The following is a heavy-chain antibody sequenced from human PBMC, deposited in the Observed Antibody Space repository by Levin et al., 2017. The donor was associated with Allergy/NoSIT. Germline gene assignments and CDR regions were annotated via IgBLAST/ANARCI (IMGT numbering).Heavy chain of an antibody. CDR3: ASGYYTRGDY. J-gene: IGHJ4*02. D-gene: IGHD3-3*01. Sequence: PSETLSLTCTVSGGSISSSSYYWGWIRQPPGEGLEWIGSIYYSGSTYYNPSLKSRVTISADMSKNQFSLKLSSVTAADTAVYYCASGYYTRGDYWGQGTLVTVSS. CDR2: IYYSGST. CDR1: GGSISSSSYY. V-gene: IGHV4-39*01.